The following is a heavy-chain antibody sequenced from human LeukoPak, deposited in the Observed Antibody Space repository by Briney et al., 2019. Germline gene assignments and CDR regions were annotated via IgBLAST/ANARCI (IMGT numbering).Heavy chain of an antibody. CDR3: ARGHWGYPTVVTPTNWFDP. D-gene: IGHD2-15*01. J-gene: IGHJ5*02. CDR2: IYYGGST. CDR1: GGSISSGGYY. Sequence: PSQTLSLTCTVSGGSISSGGYYWSWIRQHPGKGLEWIGYIYYGGSTNYNPSLKSRVTISVDTSKNQFSLKLSSVTAADTAVYYCARGHWGYPTVVTPTNWFDPWGQGTLVTVSS. V-gene: IGHV4-31*03.